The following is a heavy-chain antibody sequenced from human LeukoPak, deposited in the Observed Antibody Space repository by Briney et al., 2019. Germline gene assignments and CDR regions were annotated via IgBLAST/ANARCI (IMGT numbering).Heavy chain of an antibody. CDR1: GFTFGGFW. CDR2: INSDGSEG. CDR3: ASSSYSSSSSV. J-gene: IGHJ3*01. V-gene: IGHV3-7*03. Sequence: GGSLRLSCAVSGFTFGGFWMSWSRQAPGKGLEWVASINSDGSEGYYADVVKGRFTISRDNAKNSLYLQINSLRAEDTAVYYCASSSYSSSSSVWGQGTMVTVSS. D-gene: IGHD6-6*01.